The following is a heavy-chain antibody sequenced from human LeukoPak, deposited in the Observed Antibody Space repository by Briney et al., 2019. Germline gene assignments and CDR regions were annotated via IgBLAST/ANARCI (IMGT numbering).Heavy chain of an antibody. V-gene: IGHV3-23*01. CDR1: GFTFSSYA. D-gene: IGHD1-1*01. Sequence: GGSLRLSCAASGFTFSSYAMSWVRQAPGKGLEWVSGISGSGDNTYYADSVKGRFTISRDNSKNTLYVQVNSLGTEDTAAYYCARVNINNWHSCDYWGQGTLVTVSS. CDR3: ARVNINNWHSCDY. J-gene: IGHJ4*02. CDR2: ISGSGDNT.